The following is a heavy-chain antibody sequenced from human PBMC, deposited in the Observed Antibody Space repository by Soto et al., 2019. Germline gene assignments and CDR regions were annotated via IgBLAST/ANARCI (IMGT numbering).Heavy chain of an antibody. J-gene: IGHJ4*02. Sequence: SETLSLTCAVSGGSISSSNWWSWVRQPPGKGLEWIGEIYHSGSTNYNPSLKSRVTISVDKSKNQFSLKLSSVTAADTAVYYCARVLAMTTTYYFDYWGQGTLVTVSS. V-gene: IGHV4-4*02. CDR2: IYHSGST. CDR1: GGSISSSNW. CDR3: ARVLAMTTTYYFDY. D-gene: IGHD4-17*01.